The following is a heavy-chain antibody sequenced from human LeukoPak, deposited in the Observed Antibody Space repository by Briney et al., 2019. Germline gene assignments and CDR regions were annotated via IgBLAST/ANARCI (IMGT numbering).Heavy chain of an antibody. CDR3: ARLGGSGSFSH. Sequence: GGSLRLSCATSGFTFSDYAMHWVRQAPGKGLEWVAVISHDGSIKFSADSVKGRFTISRDNAKNSLYLQMNSLTTEDTAVYYCARLGGSGSFSHWGQGTLVTVSS. D-gene: IGHD3-10*01. J-gene: IGHJ4*02. CDR2: ISHDGSIK. V-gene: IGHV3-30-3*01. CDR1: GFTFSDYA.